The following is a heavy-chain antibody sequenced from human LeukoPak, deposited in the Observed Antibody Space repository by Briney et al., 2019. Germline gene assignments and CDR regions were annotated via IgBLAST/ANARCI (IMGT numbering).Heavy chain of an antibody. CDR3: AKDGGDDFWSGYLYYFDY. V-gene: IGHV3-30*02. CDR2: IRYDGSNK. Sequence: GGSLRPSCAASGFTFSSYGMHWVRQAPGKGLEWVAFIRYDGSNKYYADSVKGRFTISRDNSKNTLYLQVNSLRAEDTAVYYCAKDGGDDFWSGYLYYFDYWGQGTLVTVSS. J-gene: IGHJ4*02. CDR1: GFTFSSYG. D-gene: IGHD3-3*01.